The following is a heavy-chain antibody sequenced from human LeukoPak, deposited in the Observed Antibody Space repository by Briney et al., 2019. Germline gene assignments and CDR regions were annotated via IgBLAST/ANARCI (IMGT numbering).Heavy chain of an antibody. CDR3: ARFCCSSTSCYVCAGTNAFDI. Sequence: SEPLSLTCAVYGAFFSVYYWSWIRQPPGKGLEWIGQINHCGSTNYNPSLKSRVTISVDTSKNQVSLKLTSVTAADTAVYYCARFCCSSTSCYVCAGTNAFDIWGQGTMVTVSS. CDR1: GAFFSVYY. J-gene: IGHJ3*02. CDR2: INHCGST. D-gene: IGHD2-2*01. V-gene: IGHV4-34*01.